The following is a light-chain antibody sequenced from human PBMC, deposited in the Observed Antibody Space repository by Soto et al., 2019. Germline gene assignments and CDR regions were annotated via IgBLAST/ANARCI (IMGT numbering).Light chain of an antibody. CDR3: RQYNNWPPAT. V-gene: IGKV1-39*01. CDR2: AAS. CDR1: QSISSY. J-gene: IGKJ5*01. Sequence: DIQMTQSPSSLSASVGDRVTITCRASQSISSYLNWYQQKPGKAPKLLIYAASSLQSGVPSRFSGSGSGTEFTLTISSLQSEDFAVYYCRQYNNWPPATFGQGTRLEIK.